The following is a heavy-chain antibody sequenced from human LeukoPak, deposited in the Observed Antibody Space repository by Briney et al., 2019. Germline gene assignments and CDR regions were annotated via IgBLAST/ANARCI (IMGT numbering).Heavy chain of an antibody. D-gene: IGHD2-15*01. CDR2: ISSSSIYI. Sequence: PGGSLRLSCAASGFTFSSYTKNWVRQAPGKGLKWVSSISSSSIYIYYADSLKGRFTISRDNAKNSLYLQMNSLRAEDTAVYYCARRYCSGGSCYDWFDPWGQGTLVTVSS. V-gene: IGHV3-21*01. CDR3: ARRYCSGGSCYDWFDP. CDR1: GFTFSSYT. J-gene: IGHJ5*02.